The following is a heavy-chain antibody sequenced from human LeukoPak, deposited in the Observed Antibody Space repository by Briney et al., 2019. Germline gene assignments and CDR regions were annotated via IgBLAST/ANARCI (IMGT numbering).Heavy chain of an antibody. Sequence: GGSLRLSCAASGFTFSSYAMHWVRQAPGKGLEYVSAISSNGGSTYYANSVKGRFTISRDNSKNTLYLQMGSLRAEDTAVYYCARDGTAPGLYFDLWGQGTLVTVDS. CDR1: GFTFSSYA. J-gene: IGHJ4*02. D-gene: IGHD6-13*01. V-gene: IGHV3-64*01. CDR3: ARDGTAPGLYFDL. CDR2: ISSNGGST.